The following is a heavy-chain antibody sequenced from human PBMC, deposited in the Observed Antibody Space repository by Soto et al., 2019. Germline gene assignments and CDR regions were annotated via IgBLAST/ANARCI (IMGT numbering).Heavy chain of an antibody. J-gene: IGHJ5*02. CDR1: GYTFTSYY. CDR2: INPSGGST. V-gene: IGHV1-46*01. D-gene: IGHD6-19*01. Sequence: ASVKVSCKASGYTFTSYYMHWVRQAPGQGLEWMGIINPSGGSTSYAQKFQGRVTMTRDTSTSTVYMELSSLRSEDTAVYYCARDRVSGWPYNWFDPWGQGTLVTVSS. CDR3: ARDRVSGWPYNWFDP.